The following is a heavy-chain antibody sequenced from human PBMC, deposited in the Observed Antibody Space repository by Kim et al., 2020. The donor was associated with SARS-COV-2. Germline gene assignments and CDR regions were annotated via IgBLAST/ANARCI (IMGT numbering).Heavy chain of an antibody. D-gene: IGHD5-18*01. CDR2: MHYNGLA. V-gene: IGHV4-31*03. CDR1: GGSISSGDNY. J-gene: IGHJ4*02. Sequence: SETLSLTCTVSGGSISSGDNYWNWMRFHPGKGLEWIGYMHYNGLANNNPSLSSRLTISLDTSKNHFSLKLRSVTAADTAVYYCTRIPGGFPYGYMDDWGQGTLVTVSS. CDR3: TRIPGGFPYGYMDD.